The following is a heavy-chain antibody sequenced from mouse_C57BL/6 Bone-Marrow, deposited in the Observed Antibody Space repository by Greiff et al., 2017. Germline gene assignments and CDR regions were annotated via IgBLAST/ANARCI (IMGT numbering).Heavy chain of an antibody. Sequence: EVKLVESEGGLVQPGSSMKLSCTASGFTFSDYYMAWVRQVPEKGLEWVANINYDGSSTYYLDSLKSRFIISRDNAKNILYLQMSSLKSEDTAIYYCARDALYARDYWGQGTSVTVSS. CDR3: ARDALYARDY. J-gene: IGHJ4*01. CDR2: INYDGSST. CDR1: GFTFSDYY. V-gene: IGHV5-16*01.